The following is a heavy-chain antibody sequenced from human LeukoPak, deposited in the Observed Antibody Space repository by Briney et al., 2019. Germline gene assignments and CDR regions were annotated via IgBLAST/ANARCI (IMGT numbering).Heavy chain of an antibody. D-gene: IGHD2-2*01. CDR1: GFTFSNYA. CDR3: VKRDLGYCSSTSCYDS. J-gene: IGHJ5*01. CDR2: ISSNGGIT. V-gene: IGHV3-64D*06. Sequence: GGSLRLSCSASGFTFSNYAMHWVRQAPGKGLEYVSAISSNGGITYYADSVKGRFTISRDNSKNALYLQMSNLRAEDTAVYYCVKRDLGYCSSTSCYDSWGQGTLVTVSS.